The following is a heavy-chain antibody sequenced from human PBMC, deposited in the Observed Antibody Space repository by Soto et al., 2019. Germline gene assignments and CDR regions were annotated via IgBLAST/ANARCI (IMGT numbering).Heavy chain of an antibody. CDR3: PAPGNQWSYGMDV. CDR2: IKSKPDDGTT. J-gene: IGHJ6*02. CDR1: AFTFTNAW. Sequence: WGWLRLSCVACAFTFTNAWMSWVRQSPGKGLEWVGRIKSKPDDGTTDYAAAVKGRFTISRDDSKNSLYLQMNSLKTEDTAVYYCPAPGNQWSYGMDVWGQGTTVTVSS. V-gene: IGHV3-15*01. D-gene: IGHD2-15*01.